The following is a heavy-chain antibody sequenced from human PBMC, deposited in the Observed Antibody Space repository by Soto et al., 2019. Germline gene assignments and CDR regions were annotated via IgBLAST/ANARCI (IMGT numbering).Heavy chain of an antibody. CDR1: GGSISSGGYY. V-gene: IGHV4-31*03. Sequence: QVQLQESGPGLVKPSQTLSLTCTVSGGSISSGGYYWSWLRQHPGLGLELIGYIYDGGNTYYSPSLKSRVTISSDTSKNQFSLKLSSLTAADTAVYYCARGLGYGDYELDHWGQGTLVTVSS. D-gene: IGHD4-17*01. CDR2: IYDGGNT. J-gene: IGHJ5*02. CDR3: ARGLGYGDYELDH.